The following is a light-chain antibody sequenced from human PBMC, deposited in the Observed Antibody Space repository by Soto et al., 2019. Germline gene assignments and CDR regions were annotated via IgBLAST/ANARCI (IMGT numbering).Light chain of an antibody. CDR3: QQYNNWPSLT. CDR2: GVS. Sequence: EIMMTQSPATLSVSPGERATLSCRASQYLSNSLAWYQQKPGQAPRLLIYGVSTRATGIPARFSGSGSGTEFTLTISSLQSEDSAVYYCQQYNNWPSLTFGGGTKVDTK. J-gene: IGKJ4*01. V-gene: IGKV3-15*01. CDR1: QYLSNS.